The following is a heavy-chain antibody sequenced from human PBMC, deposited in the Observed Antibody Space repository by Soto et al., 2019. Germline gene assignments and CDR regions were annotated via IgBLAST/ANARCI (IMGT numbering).Heavy chain of an antibody. CDR1: GDSLRGQS. J-gene: IGHJ6*02. Sequence: QVQLQQWGAGLLKASETLSLTCAVVGDSLRGQSWNWIRQSPGKGLEWIGELDQSGGTNYNPSLKSRAIISAYTYKNLFSLTLTSVTAADTAVYYCAREDSYGWSGESLDVWGQGTTVTVSS. V-gene: IGHV4-34*01. CDR3: AREDSYGWSGESLDV. CDR2: LDQSGGT. D-gene: IGHD6-19*01.